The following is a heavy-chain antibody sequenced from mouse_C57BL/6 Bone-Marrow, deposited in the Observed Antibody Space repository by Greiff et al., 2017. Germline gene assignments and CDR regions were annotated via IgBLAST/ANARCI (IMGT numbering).Heavy chain of an antibody. CDR2: WNNGNS. CDR3: WRVGITTVVAHWYFDV. D-gene: IGHD1-1*01. CDR1: ISLSASGMGL. J-gene: IGHJ1*03. V-gene: IGHV8-2*01. Sequence: QVTLKESGPGILQPSQTLSLACTFSGISLSASGMGLSWLRKPSGKALEWLASLWNNGNSYNQSLKSRHTISKETSNYQVFLKLPSVDTADSATYYGAWRVGITTVVAHWYFDVWGTGTTVTVSS.